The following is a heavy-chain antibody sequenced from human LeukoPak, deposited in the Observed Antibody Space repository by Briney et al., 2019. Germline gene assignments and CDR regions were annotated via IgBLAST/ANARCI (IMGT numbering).Heavy chain of an antibody. CDR1: GYTFTSYG. CDR2: ISAYNGNT. J-gene: IGHJ3*02. V-gene: IGHV1-18*01. CDR3: ARVTMIVVVSKSDAFDI. Sequence: GASVKVSCKASGYTFTSYGISWVRQAPGQGLEWMGWISAYNGNTNYAQKLQGRVTMTTDTSTSTAYMELRRLRSDDTAVYYCARVTMIVVVSKSDAFDIWGQGTMVTVSS. D-gene: IGHD3-22*01.